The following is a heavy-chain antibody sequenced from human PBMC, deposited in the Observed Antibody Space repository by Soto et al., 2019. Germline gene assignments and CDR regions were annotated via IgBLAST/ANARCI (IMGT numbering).Heavy chain of an antibody. CDR2: IIPIFGTA. V-gene: IGHV1-69*13. D-gene: IGHD3-3*01. J-gene: IGHJ6*02. CDR3: ARGGYYDFWSGYPHYGMDV. CDR1: GGTFSSYA. Sequence: SVKVSCKASGGTFSSYAISWVRQAPGQGLEWMGGIIPIFGTANYAQKFQGRVTITADESTSTAYMELSSLRSEDTAVYYCARGGYYDFWSGYPHYGMDVWGQGTTVTVSS.